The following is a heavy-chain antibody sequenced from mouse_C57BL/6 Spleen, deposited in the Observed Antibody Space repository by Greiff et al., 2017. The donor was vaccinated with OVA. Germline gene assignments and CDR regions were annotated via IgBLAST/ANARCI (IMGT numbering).Heavy chain of an antibody. Sequence: QVQLQQPGAELVMPGASVKLSCKASGYTFTSYWMHWVKQRPGQGLEWIGEIDPSDSYNNYNQKFKGKSTLTVDKSSSTPYMQLSSLTSEDSAVYYCARGNYSNSLFAYWGQGTLVTVSA. D-gene: IGHD2-5*01. CDR2: IDPSDSYN. CDR3: ARGNYSNSLFAY. V-gene: IGHV1-69*01. CDR1: GYTFTSYW. J-gene: IGHJ3*01.